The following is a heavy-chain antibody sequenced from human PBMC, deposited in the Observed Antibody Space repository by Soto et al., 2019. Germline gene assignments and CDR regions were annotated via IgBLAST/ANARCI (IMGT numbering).Heavy chain of an antibody. Sequence: EVKLKESGGGWFQPGGSARLSCVASGFTFDSYAMRWVRQTPGRGLEWVAAISGSGYATYYTQSVQGRFTISRDKSKNTVSLQMNSLRAEDAAVYFCAKGRYFDASGGCANYWGQGTEVTVSS. CDR2: ISGSGYAT. CDR1: GFTFDSYA. V-gene: IGHV3-23*01. J-gene: IGHJ4*02. CDR3: AKGRYFDASGGCANY. D-gene: IGHD2-15*01.